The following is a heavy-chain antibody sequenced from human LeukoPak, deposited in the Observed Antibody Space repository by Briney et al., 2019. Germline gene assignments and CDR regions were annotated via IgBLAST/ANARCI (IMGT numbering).Heavy chain of an antibody. D-gene: IGHD6-6*01. CDR2: IHTGGTT. V-gene: IGHV3-66*02. J-gene: IGHJ4*02. CDR1: GFTVSSNY. CDR3: ARGTPSYSSSQNYFDY. Sequence: GGSLRLSCAASGFTVSSNYMSWVRQAPGKGLVWVSVIHTGGTTYYSDFVKGRFTISRDNSKNTLYLQMNGLRTEDTAVYYCARGTPSYSSSQNYFDYWGQGTLVTVSS.